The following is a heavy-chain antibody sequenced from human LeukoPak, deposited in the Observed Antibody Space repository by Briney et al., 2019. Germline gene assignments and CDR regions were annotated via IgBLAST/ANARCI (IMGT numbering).Heavy chain of an antibody. J-gene: IGHJ3*02. CDR2: ISGSGGST. D-gene: IGHD1-26*01. CDR1: GFTFSSYA. CDR3: AKEKIPYGGSHSDAFDI. V-gene: IGHV3-23*01. Sequence: GGSLRLSCAASGFTFSSYAMSWVRQAPGKGLEWVSAISGSGGSTYYAESVKGRFTISRDNSENTLYLQMNSLRAEDTAVYYCAKEKIPYGGSHSDAFDIWGQGTMVTVSS.